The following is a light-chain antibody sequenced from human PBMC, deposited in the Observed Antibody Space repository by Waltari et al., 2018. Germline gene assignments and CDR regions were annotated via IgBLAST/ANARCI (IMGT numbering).Light chain of an antibody. Sequence: DIVLTQSPDSLAVSLGERATITCKSTQIVLYSSTNKNYLAWYQQKPGQPPKLLIYWASTRESGVPDRFSGSGSGADFTLTISSLQAEDVAVYYCQQYYSTPPITFGQGTRLEIK. J-gene: IGKJ5*01. CDR2: WAS. V-gene: IGKV4-1*01. CDR3: QQYYSTPPIT. CDR1: QIVLYSSTNKNY.